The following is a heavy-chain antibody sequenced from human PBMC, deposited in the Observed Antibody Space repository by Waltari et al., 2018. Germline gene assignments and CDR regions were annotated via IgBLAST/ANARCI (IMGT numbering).Heavy chain of an antibody. CDR2: VNIDGSTT. CDR1: GFTFSSYW. D-gene: IGHD6-13*01. J-gene: IGHJ4*02. Sequence: EVQLVESGGGLVQPGGSLRLSCAASGFTFSSYWMSWVRQAPGKGLVWVSRVNIDGSTTTYADSVRGRFTISRDNAKNTLYLQMNSLRVEDTAVYYCARVGSWYLDSRDHFDNWGQGTLVTVSS. V-gene: IGHV3-74*01. CDR3: ARVGSWYLDSRDHFDN.